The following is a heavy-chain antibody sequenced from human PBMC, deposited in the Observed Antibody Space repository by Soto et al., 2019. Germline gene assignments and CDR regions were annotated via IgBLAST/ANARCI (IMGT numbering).Heavy chain of an antibody. D-gene: IGHD5-12*01. CDR3: AMSSGYKFDY. CDR1: GYTFTSYG. V-gene: IGHV1-18*01. Sequence: ASVKVSCKTSGYTFTSYGISWVRQAPGQGLEWMGWISTYNGNTNYAQKLQGRVTMTTDTSTSTAYMELRSLRSDDTAVYYCAMSSGYKFDYWGQGTPVTVSS. J-gene: IGHJ4*02. CDR2: ISTYNGNT.